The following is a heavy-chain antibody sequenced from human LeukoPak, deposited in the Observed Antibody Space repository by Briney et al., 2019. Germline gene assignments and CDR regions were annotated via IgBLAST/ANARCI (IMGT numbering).Heavy chain of an antibody. CDR1: GFTFSSFS. Sequence: PGGSLRLSCAASGFTFSSFSMNWVRQAPGKGLEWVSSTSSSSSYTFYADSVQGRFTISRDNAKNSLFLQMNSLRAEDTAVYYRAKGTKPVMTIPDYWGQGTLVTVSS. CDR2: TSSSSSYT. V-gene: IGHV3-21*01. CDR3: AKGTKPVMTIPDY. J-gene: IGHJ4*02. D-gene: IGHD4/OR15-4a*01.